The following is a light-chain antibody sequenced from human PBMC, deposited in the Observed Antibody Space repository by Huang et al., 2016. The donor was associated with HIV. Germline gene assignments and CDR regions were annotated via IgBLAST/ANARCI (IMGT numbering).Light chain of an antibody. CDR1: QNIDIY. CDR2: TAS. J-gene: IGKJ2*01. V-gene: IGKV1-39*01. CDR3: LQSYSMFRT. Sequence: EIQMTQSPSSLSASVGDTVTITCRASQNIDIYLNGYQQRPGKAPKLLIYTASSLQTGVPSRFSGSGSGTDLTLTIDSLQPEDFATYYCLQSYSMFRTFGQGTKLDFK.